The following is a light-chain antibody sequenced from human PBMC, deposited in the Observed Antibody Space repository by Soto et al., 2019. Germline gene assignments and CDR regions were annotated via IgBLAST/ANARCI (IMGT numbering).Light chain of an antibody. J-gene: IGKJ1*01. CDR2: GAS. V-gene: IGKV3-15*01. CDR3: QHYNNWPRT. Sequence: EIVMTQSPATRSVSPGERATLSCRASQSVSSNLAWYQQKPGQAPRLLIYGASTRATGIPARFSGSGSGTEVTLTISSLQSEDFVVYYCQHYNNWPRTFGQGTKVEI. CDR1: QSVSSN.